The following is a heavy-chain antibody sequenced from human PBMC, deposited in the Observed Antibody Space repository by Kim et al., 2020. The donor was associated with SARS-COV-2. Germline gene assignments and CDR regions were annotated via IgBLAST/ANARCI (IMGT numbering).Heavy chain of an antibody. CDR2: INPSGGST. CDR1: GYTFTSYY. V-gene: IGHV1-46*01. Sequence: ASVKVSCKASGYTFTSYYMHWVRQAPGQGLEWMGIINPSGGSTSYAQKFQGRVTMTRDTSTSTVYMELSSLRSEDTAVYYCARDHGSLARAVDIAAAGRYYYYGMDVWGQGTTVTVSS. J-gene: IGHJ6*02. CDR3: ARDHGSLARAVDIAAAGRYYYYGMDV. D-gene: IGHD6-13*01.